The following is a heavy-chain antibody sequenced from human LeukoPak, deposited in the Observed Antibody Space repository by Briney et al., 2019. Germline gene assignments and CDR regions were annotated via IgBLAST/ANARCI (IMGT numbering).Heavy chain of an antibody. CDR1: GYTFTNYF. D-gene: IGHD5/OR15-5a*01. CDR3: ARGRSKALDF. Sequence: GASVKVSCNTSGYTFTNYFIHWVRQVPGQGLEWMGMVNPTGGSTSYAQSFQGRVTLTGGTSTSTVYMEFSALTSEDTAVYYCARGRSKALDFWGQGTPVTVSS. CDR2: VNPTGGST. J-gene: IGHJ4*02. V-gene: IGHV1-46*01.